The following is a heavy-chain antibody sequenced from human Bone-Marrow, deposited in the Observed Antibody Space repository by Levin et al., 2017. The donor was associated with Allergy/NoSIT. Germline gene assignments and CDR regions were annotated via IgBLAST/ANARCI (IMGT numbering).Heavy chain of an antibody. J-gene: IGHJ4*02. D-gene: IGHD3-22*01. V-gene: IGHV4-59*01. CDR1: GGSTNSYF. Sequence: SETLSLTCTVSGGSTNSYFWNWIRQSPGKGLEWIGYINYLGSTNYNPSLQSRVSISRGTSKNKFSLNLRSVTAADTAVYFCAKETDSTGYYGFDSWGQGTLVTVSS. CDR2: INYLGST. CDR3: AKETDSTGYYGFDS.